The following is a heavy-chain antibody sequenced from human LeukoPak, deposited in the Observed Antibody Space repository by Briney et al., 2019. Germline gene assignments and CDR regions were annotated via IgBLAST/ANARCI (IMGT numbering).Heavy chain of an antibody. Sequence: SETLSLTCTVSGGSISSSSYYWGWIRQPPGKGPEWIGTIYYVGDTYYNPSLQSRVTISVDTSKNQFSLKLRSVTAADTAVYYCARGYYDSSGHFDYWGQGTLVTVSS. CDR3: ARGYYDSSGHFDY. D-gene: IGHD3-22*01. CDR1: GGSISSSSYY. J-gene: IGHJ4*02. V-gene: IGHV4-39*01. CDR2: IYYVGDT.